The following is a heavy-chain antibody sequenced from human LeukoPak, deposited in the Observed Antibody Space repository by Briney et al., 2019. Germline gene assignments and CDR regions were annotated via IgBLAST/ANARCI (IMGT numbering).Heavy chain of an antibody. CDR3: AKPSSGYGSFDS. V-gene: IGHV3-23*01. Sequence: GSLRPSCAASGFTFSSYGMSWVRQAPGGGLEWVSLIGDGGGDTYYADSVKGRFTISRDNSKNTLYLQMNSLKAEDTAVYYCAKPSSGYGSFDSWGQGTLVTVSS. D-gene: IGHD6-19*01. CDR1: GFTFSSYG. J-gene: IGHJ4*02. CDR2: IGDGGGDT.